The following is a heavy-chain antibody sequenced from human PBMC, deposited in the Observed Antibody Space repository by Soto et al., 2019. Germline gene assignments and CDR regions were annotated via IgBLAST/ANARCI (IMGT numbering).Heavy chain of an antibody. Sequence: EVQLVESGGGLVQQGGSLRLSCAASGFTFSTYSMNWVRQAPGKGLEWVSYIGSTVSTIYYADSVKGRFTISRDNVKNSLYLRMNSLRAEDTAVYYCARDAAYTNSWNPFYYMDVWGKGTTVTVSS. CDR2: IGSTVSTI. J-gene: IGHJ6*03. V-gene: IGHV3-48*01. CDR3: ARDAAYTNSWNPFYYMDV. CDR1: GFTFSTYS. D-gene: IGHD6-13*01.